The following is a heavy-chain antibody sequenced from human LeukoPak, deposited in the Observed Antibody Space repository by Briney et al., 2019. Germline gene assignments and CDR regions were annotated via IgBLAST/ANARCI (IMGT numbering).Heavy chain of an antibody. J-gene: IGHJ4*02. CDR3: ARAVYLYSNSWRCYFHY. D-gene: IGHD6-13*01. CDR2: INPNSGGT. V-gene: IGHV1-2*02. CDR1: GHTFTGYY. Sequence: ASVKVSCKASGHTFTGYYMHWVRQAPGQGLEWMGWINPNSGGTNYAQKFQGRVTMTRDTSISTAYMELSRLRSDDTAVYYCARAVYLYSNSWRCYFHYWGQATLVTVSS.